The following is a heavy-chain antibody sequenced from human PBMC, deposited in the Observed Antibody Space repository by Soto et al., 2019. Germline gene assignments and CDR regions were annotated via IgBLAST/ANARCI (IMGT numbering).Heavy chain of an antibody. J-gene: IGHJ6*02. CDR2: ITYDGSNK. CDR1: GFTFNSYA. V-gene: IGHV3-30-3*01. D-gene: IGHD4-17*01. CDR3: ARVIPPDYGDYDGMDF. Sequence: LRLSCAASGFTFNSYAIHWVRQAPGKGLEWVAVITYDGSNKYYADSVKGRFTISRDNSKNTLYLQMNSLRAEDTAVYYCARVIPPDYGDYDGMDFWGQGTSVPVS.